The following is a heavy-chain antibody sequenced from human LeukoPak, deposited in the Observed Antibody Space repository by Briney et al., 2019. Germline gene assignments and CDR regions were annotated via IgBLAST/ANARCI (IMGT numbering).Heavy chain of an antibody. CDR3: ANYYYDKSGYKN. CDR1: GFTFSNYA. J-gene: IGHJ4*02. D-gene: IGHD3-22*01. CDR2: ISSSGGRT. V-gene: IGHV3-23*01. Sequence: GSLSLSCAASGFTFSNYAMSWVRQAPGKGLEWVSSISSSGGRTFYADSVKGRATISRDNSKNVLYLQVNSLRAEDTAVFYCANYYYDKSGYKNWGQGTLVTVSS.